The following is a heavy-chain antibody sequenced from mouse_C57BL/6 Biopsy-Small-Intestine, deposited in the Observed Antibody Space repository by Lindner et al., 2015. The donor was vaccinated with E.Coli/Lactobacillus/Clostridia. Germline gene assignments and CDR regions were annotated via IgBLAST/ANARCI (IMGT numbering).Heavy chain of an antibody. J-gene: IGHJ1*03. V-gene: IGHV1-80*01. CDR2: IFPGDGDT. CDR1: GYAFSSYW. D-gene: IGHD1-1*01. Sequence: VQLQESGAELVKPGASVKISCKASGYAFSSYWMNWVKQRPGKGLEWIGQIFPGDGDTNYNGEFKGKATLTADKSSSTAYMQLSSLTSEDSAVYFCARHYYGSSYDWYFDVWGTGTTVTVSS. CDR3: ARHYYGSSYDWYFDV.